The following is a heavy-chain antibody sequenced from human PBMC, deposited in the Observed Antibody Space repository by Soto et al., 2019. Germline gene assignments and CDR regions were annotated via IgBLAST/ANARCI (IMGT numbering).Heavy chain of an antibody. CDR1: GFTFSSYA. V-gene: IGHV3-30-3*01. Sequence: GGSLRLSCAASGFTFSSYAMHWVRQAPGKGLEWVAVISYDGSNKYYADSVKGRFTISRDNSKNTLYLQMNSLRAEDTAVYYCARVHFYYDSSGYYRPGVFDIWGQGTMVTV. J-gene: IGHJ3*02. CDR3: ARVHFYYDSSGYYRPGVFDI. CDR2: ISYDGSNK. D-gene: IGHD3-22*01.